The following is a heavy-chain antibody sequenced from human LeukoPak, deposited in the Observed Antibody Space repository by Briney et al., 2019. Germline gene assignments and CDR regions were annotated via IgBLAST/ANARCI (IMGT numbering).Heavy chain of an antibody. V-gene: IGHV4-59*08. CDR1: GGSISSYY. Sequence: SETLSLTCTVSGGSISSYYWSWIRQPPGKGLEWIGYIYYSGSTNYNPSLKGRVTISVDTSKNQFSLKLGSVTAADTAVYYCARHPGGVAVAGIFDYWGQGTLVTVSS. CDR2: IYYSGST. D-gene: IGHD6-19*01. J-gene: IGHJ4*02. CDR3: ARHPGGVAVAGIFDY.